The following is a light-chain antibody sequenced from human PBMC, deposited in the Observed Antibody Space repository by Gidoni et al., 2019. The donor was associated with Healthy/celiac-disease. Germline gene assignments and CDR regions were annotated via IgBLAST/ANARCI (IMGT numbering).Light chain of an antibody. CDR2: WAS. CDR3: QQYYSTPLT. CDR1: QSVLYSSNNKNY. J-gene: IGKJ4*01. Sequence: DIVMTQSPDSLAVSLGERATINCKSSQSVLYSSNNKNYLAWYQQKPRQPPKLLIYWASTRESGVPDRFSGSGSGKDFTITISSLQAEDVAVYYCQQYYSTPLTFGGGTKVEIK. V-gene: IGKV4-1*01.